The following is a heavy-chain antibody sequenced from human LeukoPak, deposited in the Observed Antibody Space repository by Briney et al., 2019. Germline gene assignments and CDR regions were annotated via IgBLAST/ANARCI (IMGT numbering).Heavy chain of an antibody. J-gene: IGHJ4*02. CDR3: ALRAHIIAVAGSFDY. Sequence: SETLSLTCAVYGGSFSGYYWSWIRQPPGKGLEWIGEINHSGSTNYNPSLKSRVTISVDTSENQFSLKLSSVTAADTAVYYCALRAHIIAVAGSFDYWGQGTLVTVSS. V-gene: IGHV4-34*01. D-gene: IGHD6-19*01. CDR1: GGSFSGYY. CDR2: INHSGST.